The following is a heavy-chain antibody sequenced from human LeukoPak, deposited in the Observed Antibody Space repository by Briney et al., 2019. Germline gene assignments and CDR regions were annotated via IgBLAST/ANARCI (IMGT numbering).Heavy chain of an antibody. J-gene: IGHJ5*02. D-gene: IGHD6-19*01. CDR3: ARDSGRAVAGPPFDP. CDR1: GGSISSYY. Sequence: SETLSLTCTVSGGSISSYYWSWIRQPAGKGLEWIGRIYTSGSTNYNPSLKSRVTISVDTSKNQFSLKLSSVTAADTAVYYCARDSGRAVAGPPFDPWGQGTLVTVSS. V-gene: IGHV4-4*07. CDR2: IYTSGST.